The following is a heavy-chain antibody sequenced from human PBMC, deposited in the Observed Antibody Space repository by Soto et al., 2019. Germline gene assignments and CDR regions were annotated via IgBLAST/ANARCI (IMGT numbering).Heavy chain of an antibody. V-gene: IGHV3-9*01. CDR1: GFTFSSYG. J-gene: IGHJ4*02. CDR3: AAFCSGGDCDKFDY. Sequence: GGSLRLSCAASGFTFSSYGMHWVRQAPGKGLEWVSGISWNSADIDYVDSVKGRFTISRDNAQNSLHLEMNSLRAEDTALYYCAAFCSGGDCDKFDYWGQGTLVTVSS. CDR2: ISWNSADI. D-gene: IGHD2-15*01.